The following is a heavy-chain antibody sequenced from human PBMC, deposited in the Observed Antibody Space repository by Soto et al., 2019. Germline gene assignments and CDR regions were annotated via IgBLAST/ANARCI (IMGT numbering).Heavy chain of an antibody. CDR2: IYYSGST. J-gene: IGHJ4*02. D-gene: IGHD3-22*01. CDR3: ARVCGYAFDY. V-gene: IGHV4-59*01. CDR1: GGSISSYY. Sequence: QVQLQESGPGMVKPSETLSLTCTVSGGSISSYYWSWIRQPPGKGLEWIGYIYYSGSTNYNPSLKSRVTISVDTSKTQFSLKLSSVTAADTAVYSCARVCGYAFDYWGRVTLVTVSS.